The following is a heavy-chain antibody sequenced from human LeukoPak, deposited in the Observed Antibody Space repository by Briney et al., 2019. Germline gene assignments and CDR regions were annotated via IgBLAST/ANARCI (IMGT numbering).Heavy chain of an antibody. CDR1: GGSISSGSYY. D-gene: IGHD2-2*01. CDR2: IYTSGST. V-gene: IGHV4-61*02. CDR3: AREGTAGPYCSSTSCYLI. Sequence: PSETLSLTCTVSGGSISSGSYYWSWIRQPAGKGLEWIGRIYTSGSTNYNPSLKSRVTISVDTSKNQFSLKLSSVTAADTAVYYRAREGTAGPYCSSTSCYLIWGQGTLVTVSS. J-gene: IGHJ4*02.